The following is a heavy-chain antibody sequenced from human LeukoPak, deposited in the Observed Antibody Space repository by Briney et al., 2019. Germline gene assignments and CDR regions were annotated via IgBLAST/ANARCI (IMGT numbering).Heavy chain of an antibody. J-gene: IGHJ4*02. Sequence: ASVKVSCKASGGTFSSYAISWVRQAPGQGLEWMGRIIPILGIANYAQKFQGRVTITADKSTSTAYMELSSLRSEDTAVYYCARNGNFDGDYLGYWGQGTLVTVSS. CDR1: GGTFSSYA. D-gene: IGHD1-7*01. CDR2: IIPILGIA. V-gene: IGHV1-69*04. CDR3: ARNGNFDGDYLGY.